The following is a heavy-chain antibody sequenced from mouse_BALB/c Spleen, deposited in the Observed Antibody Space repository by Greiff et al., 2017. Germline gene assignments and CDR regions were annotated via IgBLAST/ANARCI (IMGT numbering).Heavy chain of an antibody. D-gene: IGHD1-2*01. CDR2: ILPGSGST. J-gene: IGHJ2*01. Sequence: HVQLQQSGAELMKPGASVKISCKATGYTFSSYWIEWVKQRPGHGLEWIGEILPGSGSTNYNEKFKGKATFTADTSSNTAYMQLSSLTSEDSAVYYCARVEDLLRLQGFDYWGQGTTLTVSS. V-gene: IGHV1-9*01. CDR3: ARVEDLLRLQGFDY. CDR1: GYTFSSYW.